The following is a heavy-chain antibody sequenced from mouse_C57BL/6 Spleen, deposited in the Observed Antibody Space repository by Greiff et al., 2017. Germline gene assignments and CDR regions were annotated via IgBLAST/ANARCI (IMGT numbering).Heavy chain of an antibody. CDR3: ASGDPLYDDYAMDY. D-gene: IGHD2-12*01. CDR2: IDPSDSYT. CDR1: GYTFTSYW. J-gene: IGHJ4*01. Sequence: QVQLQQPGAELVRPGTSVTLSCKASGYTFTSYWMHWVKQRPGQGLEWIGVIDPSDSYTNYNQKFTGKATLTVDTSSSTAYMQLSSLTSEDSAVYDCASGDPLYDDYAMDYWGQGTSVTVSS. V-gene: IGHV1-59*01.